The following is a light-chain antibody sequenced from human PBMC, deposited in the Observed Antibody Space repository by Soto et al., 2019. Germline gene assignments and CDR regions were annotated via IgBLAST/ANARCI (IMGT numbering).Light chain of an antibody. Sequence: IQMTQSPSSLSASIGDRVTITCRASHDVSTLLNWYQQKPGKAPKLLIYAASSLQTVVPSTFSGSGSGTDFTLTISSLQREDIATYFCQQSFNSPTFGQGTKLEIK. J-gene: IGKJ2*01. CDR1: HDVSTL. CDR2: AAS. CDR3: QQSFNSPT. V-gene: IGKV1-39*01.